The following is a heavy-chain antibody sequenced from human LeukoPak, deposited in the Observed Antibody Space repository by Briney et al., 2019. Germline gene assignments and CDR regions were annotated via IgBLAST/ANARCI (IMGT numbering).Heavy chain of an antibody. CDR3: ARSNYYDSSGYYPY. CDR2: IIPIFGTA. Sequence: SVKVSCKASGGTFSSYAISWVRQAPGQGLEWLGRIIPIFGTANYAQKFQGRVTITTDESTSTAYMELSSLRSEDTAVYYCARSNYYDSSGYYPYWGQGTLVTVSS. CDR1: GGTFSSYA. V-gene: IGHV1-69*05. J-gene: IGHJ4*02. D-gene: IGHD3-22*01.